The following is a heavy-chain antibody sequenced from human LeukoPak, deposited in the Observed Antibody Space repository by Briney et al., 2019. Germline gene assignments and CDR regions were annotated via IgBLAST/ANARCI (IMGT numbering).Heavy chain of an antibody. D-gene: IGHD3-9*01. J-gene: IGHJ3*02. V-gene: IGHV3-30*02. CDR2: IRHDGSNK. CDR1: GFTFSSYG. Sequence: GGSLRLSCAASGFTFSSYGMHWVRQAPGKGLEWVAFIRHDGSNKYYADSVKGRSTISRDNSKNTLYLQMNSLRAEDTAVYYCAKDFLYYDILTGYRDSDAFDIWRQGTMVTVSS. CDR3: AKDFLYYDILTGYRDSDAFDI.